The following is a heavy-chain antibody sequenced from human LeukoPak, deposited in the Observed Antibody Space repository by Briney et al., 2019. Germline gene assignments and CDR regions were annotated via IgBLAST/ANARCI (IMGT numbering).Heavy chain of an antibody. D-gene: IGHD3-3*01. J-gene: IGHJ6*03. CDR2: ISGSGGST. V-gene: IGHV3-23*01. Sequence: GGSLRLSCAASGCTFSSYAMSWVRQAPGKGLEWVSAISGSGGSTYYADSVKGRFTISRDNSKNTLYLQMNSLRAEDTAVYYCARRGLRPDYYYMDVWGKGTTVTVSS. CDR3: ARRGLRPDYYYMDV. CDR1: GCTFSSYA.